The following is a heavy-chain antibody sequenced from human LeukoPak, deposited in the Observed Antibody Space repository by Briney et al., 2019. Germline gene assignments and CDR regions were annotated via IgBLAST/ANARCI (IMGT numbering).Heavy chain of an antibody. CDR3: VRVAYDVLTGYENYYDY. CDR2: ISSSGAYI. Sequence: WGSLRLSCAASGFSFNSYSMTWVRQAPGKGLECVSSISSSGAYIYYTYSVKGRFTIYRDNTKNSLYLQMSSLSAEDTAVYYCVRVAYDVLTGYENYYDYWGQGTLVTVSS. J-gene: IGHJ4*02. V-gene: IGHV3-21*01. CDR1: GFSFNSYS. D-gene: IGHD3-9*01.